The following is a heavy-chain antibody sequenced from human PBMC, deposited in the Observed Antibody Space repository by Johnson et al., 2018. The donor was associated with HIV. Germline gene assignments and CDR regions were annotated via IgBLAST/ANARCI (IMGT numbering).Heavy chain of an antibody. CDR2: IYSGGST. CDR1: GFTFDDYG. V-gene: IGHV3-66*01. D-gene: IGHD3-3*01. Sequence: VQLVESGGGVVRPGGSLRLSCAASGFTFDDYGMSWVRQAPGKGLEWVSVIYSGGSTYYADSVKGRFTISRDNSKNTLYLQMNSLRAEDTAVYYCARGPITIFGVVTTGDAFDIWGQGTMVTVSS. CDR3: ARGPITIFGVVTTGDAFDI. J-gene: IGHJ3*02.